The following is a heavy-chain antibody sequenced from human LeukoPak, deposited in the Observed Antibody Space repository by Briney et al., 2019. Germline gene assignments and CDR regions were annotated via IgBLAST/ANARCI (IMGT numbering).Heavy chain of an antibody. D-gene: IGHD2/OR15-2a*01. J-gene: IGHJ4*02. CDR1: GFSCTSNW. V-gene: IGHV3-7*04. CDR3: ARINRGDFAY. CDR2: IKQDGSEK. Sequence: GRSRRLSCAASGFSCTSNWMSWVRQAPRKGLEWVANIKQDGSEKYYVDSLKGRFTISRDNAKNSLYLQMNSLRAEDTAVYYCARINRGDFAYWVQGTLVTVSS.